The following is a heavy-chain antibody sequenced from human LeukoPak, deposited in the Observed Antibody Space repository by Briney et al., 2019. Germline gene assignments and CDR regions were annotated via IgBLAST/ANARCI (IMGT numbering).Heavy chain of an antibody. CDR2: IYTSGST. J-gene: IGHJ6*03. D-gene: IGHD3-3*01. CDR3: ARTITIRYYYMDV. V-gene: IGHV4-4*09. Sequence: PSGTLSLTCTVSGGSISTYYWSWIRQPPGKGLEWIGYIYTSGSTNYNPSLKSRVTISVDTSKNQFSLKLSSVTAADTAVYYCARTITIRYYYMDVWGKGTTVTVSS. CDR1: GGSISTYY.